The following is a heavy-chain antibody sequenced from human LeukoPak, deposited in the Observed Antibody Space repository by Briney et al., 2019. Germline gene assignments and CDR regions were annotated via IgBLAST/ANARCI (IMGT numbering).Heavy chain of an antibody. D-gene: IGHD3-10*01. CDR2: INPNSGGT. V-gene: IGHV1-2*06. Sequence: GASVKVSCKASGYTFTDYYMHWVRQAPGQGLEWMGRINPNSGGTNYAQKFQGRVTMTRDTPISTAYMELSSLRSDDTAFYYCARAPPNSGSYYRLHSWFDPWGQGALVTVSS. CDR3: ARAPPNSGSYYRLHSWFDP. CDR1: GYTFTDYY. J-gene: IGHJ5*02.